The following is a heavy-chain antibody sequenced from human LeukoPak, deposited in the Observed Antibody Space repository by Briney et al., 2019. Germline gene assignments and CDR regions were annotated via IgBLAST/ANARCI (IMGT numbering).Heavy chain of an antibody. J-gene: IGHJ4*02. CDR2: IYHNGST. CDR1: GGSISSSNW. Sequence: PSGTLSLTCAVSGGSISSSNWWGWVRQPPGKGLEWIGEIYHNGSTNYNPSLKSRVTISVDKTKNQFSLKLSSVTAADTAVYYCARGSAAGTPSWFDYWGQGTLVTVSS. CDR3: ARGSAAGTPSWFDY. D-gene: IGHD6-13*01. V-gene: IGHV4-4*02.